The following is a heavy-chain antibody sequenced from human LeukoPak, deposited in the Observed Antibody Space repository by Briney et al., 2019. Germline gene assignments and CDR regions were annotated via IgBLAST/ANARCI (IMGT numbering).Heavy chain of an antibody. CDR1: GGSINNNNYY. D-gene: IGHD6-19*01. V-gene: IGHV4-61*01. CDR3: ARDSSGWYRWFDP. CDR2: IYYTGST. Sequence: SETLSLTCTVSGGSINNNNYYWSWIRQSPEKGLEWIGYIYYTGSTNYNPSLKSRVTMSVDTSKNQFSLKLSSVTAADTAVYYCARDSSGWYRWFDPWGQGTRVTVSS. J-gene: IGHJ5*02.